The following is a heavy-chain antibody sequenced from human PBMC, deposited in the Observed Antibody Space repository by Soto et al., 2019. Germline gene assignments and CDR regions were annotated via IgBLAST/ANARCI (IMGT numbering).Heavy chain of an antibody. V-gene: IGHV3-49*03. Sequence: SLRLSCTASGFTFVDYAMSWFRQAPGKGLEWVGFIRSKAYGGTTEYAASVKGRFTISRDDSKSIAYLQMNSLKTEDTAVYYFTRVFGAYSSHLFDPWARGTRVTVCS. J-gene: IGHJ5*02. CDR2: IRSKAYGGTT. CDR1: GFTFVDYA. D-gene: IGHD5-18*01. CDR3: TRVFGAYSSHLFDP.